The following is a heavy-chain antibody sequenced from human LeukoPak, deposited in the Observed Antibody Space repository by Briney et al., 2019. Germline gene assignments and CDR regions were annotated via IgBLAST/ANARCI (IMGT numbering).Heavy chain of an antibody. CDR2: IYISGST. D-gene: IGHD6-13*01. CDR1: GDSISSGSYY. Sequence: SETLSLTCTVSGDSISSGSYYWSWIRQPAGKGLEWIGRIYISGSTNYNPSLKSRVIISADTPKNQFSLKVNSVTAADTAVYYCARHRAAAETYYYYYMDVWGKGTTVTVSS. CDR3: ARHRAAAETYYYYYMDV. V-gene: IGHV4-61*02. J-gene: IGHJ6*03.